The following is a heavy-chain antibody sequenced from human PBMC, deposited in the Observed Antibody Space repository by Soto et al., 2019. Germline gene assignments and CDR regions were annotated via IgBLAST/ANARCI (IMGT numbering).Heavy chain of an antibody. V-gene: IGHV1-69*01. J-gene: IGHJ4*02. CDR1: GPSFSNYA. D-gene: IGHD3-3*01. CDR2: IMPFFDTP. Sequence: QVQLVQSGAEVKKPGSSVRGSCRASGPSFSNYAISWVRQAPGQGLEWMGGIMPFFDTPHYAQKFQGRVTITADDATSTVYMGMSSLRSEDTAIYYCAREVAPKTIFGVVNYWGQGTLVTVSS. CDR3: AREVAPKTIFGVVNY.